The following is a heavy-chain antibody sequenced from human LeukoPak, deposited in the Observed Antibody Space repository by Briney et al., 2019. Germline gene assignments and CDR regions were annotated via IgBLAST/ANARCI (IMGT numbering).Heavy chain of an antibody. D-gene: IGHD3-10*01. CDR3: AKKNYDYYYFMDV. CDR2: IRYDGSNK. J-gene: IGHJ6*03. V-gene: IGHV3-30*02. Sequence: GGSLRLSCVASGFTFSSYGMHWVRQAPGKGLEWVAFIRYDGSNKYYADSVKGRFAISRDNSRNTLYLQMNSLRAEDTAVYYCAKKNYDYYYFMDVWGKGTTVTVSS. CDR1: GFTFSSYG.